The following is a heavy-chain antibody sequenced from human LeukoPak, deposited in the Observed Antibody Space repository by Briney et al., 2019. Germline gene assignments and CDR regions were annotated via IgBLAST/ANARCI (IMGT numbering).Heavy chain of an antibody. CDR2: IYPGDSDT. D-gene: IGHD6-19*01. Sequence: GESLKISCKGSGYSFTSYWIGWVRQMPGKGLEWMGIIYPGDSDTTYSPSFQGQVTISADKSISTAYLQWSSLKASGTAMYYCARQWAVAGTGTANFDYWGQGTLVTVSS. CDR1: GYSFTSYW. CDR3: ARQWAVAGTGTANFDY. J-gene: IGHJ4*02. V-gene: IGHV5-51*01.